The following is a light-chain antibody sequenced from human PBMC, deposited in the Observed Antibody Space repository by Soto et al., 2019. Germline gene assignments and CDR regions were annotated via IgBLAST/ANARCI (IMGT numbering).Light chain of an antibody. J-gene: IGLJ1*01. CDR3: QVWDSSTYV. CDR2: RDS. CDR1: NIGSKN. V-gene: IGLV3-9*01. Sequence: YELTQPLAVSVALGQTARITCGGNNIGSKNVHWYQQKPGQAPVLVIYRDSNRPSGIPERFSGSNSGNTATLTISRAQAGDEADYYCQVWDSSTYVFGTGTKVTVL.